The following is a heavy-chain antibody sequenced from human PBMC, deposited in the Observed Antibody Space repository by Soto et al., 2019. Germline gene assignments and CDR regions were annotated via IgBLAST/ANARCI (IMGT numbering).Heavy chain of an antibody. Sequence: QMQLVQSGAEVTKTGSSVTVSCQALGNTFSYRYLHWVRQAPGQALDRMGWIAPFSGDGHYAQKFQRATLTGERSINTAYMRMSSLRSEDTAIYFCASGGAGSGPFTWELPDHWGQGTLVTVSS. CDR3: ASGGAGSGPFTWELPDH. CDR1: GNTFSYRY. D-gene: IGHD1-26*01. J-gene: IGHJ4*02. V-gene: IGHV1-45*02. CDR2: IAPFSGDG.